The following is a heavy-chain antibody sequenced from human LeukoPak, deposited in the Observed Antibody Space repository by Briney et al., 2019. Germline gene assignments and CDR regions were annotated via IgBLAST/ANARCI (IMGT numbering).Heavy chain of an antibody. CDR1: GGTFDSYV. J-gene: IGHJ5*02. CDR2: ITPTIDIT. Sequence: ASVKVSCKASGGTFDSYVISWVRQAPGQGLEWVGRITPTIDITDYAQKLQGRVTITADKTTNTAYMELSSLRPEDTAVYYCARDVPSSIAARINWFDPWGQGTLVTVSS. V-gene: IGHV1-69*04. CDR3: ARDVPSSIAARINWFDP. D-gene: IGHD6-6*01.